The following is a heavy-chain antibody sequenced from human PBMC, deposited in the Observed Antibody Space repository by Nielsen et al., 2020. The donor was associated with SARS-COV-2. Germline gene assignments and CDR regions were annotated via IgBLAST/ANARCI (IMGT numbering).Heavy chain of an antibody. CDR1: GFSFRTSW. CDR2: INTDGSMI. Sequence: GQSLKISCAASGFSFRTSWMNWVRQGPGKRLEWVANINTDGSMIRHVDSVMGRFTISRDNARDSLYLQMNNLRAEDTAIYYCLQGGASCGQRTLVTVSS. CDR3: LQGGAS. D-gene: IGHD1-1*01. V-gene: IGHV3-7*05. J-gene: IGHJ5*02.